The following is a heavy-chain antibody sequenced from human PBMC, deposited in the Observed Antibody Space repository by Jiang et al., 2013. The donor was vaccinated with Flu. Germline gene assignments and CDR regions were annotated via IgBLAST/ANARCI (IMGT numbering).Heavy chain of an antibody. CDR3: ARLRGGGGYNFLRYFDL. V-gene: IGHV4-34*13. CDR2: VSQSGTT. J-gene: IGHJ2*01. Sequence: QPPGKGLDWIGEVSQSGTTNYNPSLKSRVTISVDTSKNQFSLKLSSVTAADTAVYYCARLRGGGGYNFLRYFDLWGRGTLVTVSS. D-gene: IGHD5-24*01.